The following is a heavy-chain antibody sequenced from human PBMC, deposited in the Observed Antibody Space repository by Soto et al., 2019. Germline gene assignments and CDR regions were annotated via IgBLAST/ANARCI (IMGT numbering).Heavy chain of an antibody. J-gene: IGHJ4*02. CDR3: VRGGGVDVVTPTPIVFDY. V-gene: IGHV1-2*04. CDR2: INTRNGDT. CDR1: GYTFTGNY. Sequence: QVQLVQSGAEVKKPGASVKVSCRVSGYTFTGNYMHWMRQAPGQGPEWMGWINTRNGDTDYAQKFQRWVTITRTTSISTAYMNLSRLTSDDTAIYFWVRGGGVDVVTPTPIVFDYWRQGTLLTVSS. D-gene: IGHD2-21*02.